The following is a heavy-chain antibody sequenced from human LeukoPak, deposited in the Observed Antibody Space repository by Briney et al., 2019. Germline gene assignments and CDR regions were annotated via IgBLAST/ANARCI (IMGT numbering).Heavy chain of an antibody. V-gene: IGHV1-2*06. Sequence: ASVKVSCKASGYTFTGYYMHWLRQAPGQGLEWMGRINPNSGGTNYAQKFQGRVTMTRDTSISTAYMELSRLRSDDTAVYYCARGIAAAGILLYFDYWGQGTLVTVSS. J-gene: IGHJ4*02. D-gene: IGHD6-13*01. CDR3: ARGIAAAGILLYFDY. CDR2: INPNSGGT. CDR1: GYTFTGYY.